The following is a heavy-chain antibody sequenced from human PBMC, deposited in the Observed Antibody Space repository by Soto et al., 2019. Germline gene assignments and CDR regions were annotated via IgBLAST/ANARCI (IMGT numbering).Heavy chain of an antibody. CDR1: SAPITKYY. V-gene: IGHV4-4*09. J-gene: IGHJ4*02. D-gene: IGHD2-15*01. Sequence: QAQLQESGPGLVKPSETLSLTCTVSSAPITKYYWGWVRQAPGRGLEWIGFTHHSGYISYSPSLKSRVTMAVDPSKNQVSLKLTSVTAADTAVYYCGRLQKFINWCFDSWGQGALVTVSS. CDR3: GRLQKFINWCFDS. CDR2: THHSGYI.